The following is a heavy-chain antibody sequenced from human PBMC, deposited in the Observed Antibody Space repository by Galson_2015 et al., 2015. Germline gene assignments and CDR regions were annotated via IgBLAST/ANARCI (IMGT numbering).Heavy chain of an antibody. D-gene: IGHD1-14*01. J-gene: IGHJ5*01. Sequence: SVKVSCKASGYSFSNYGISWVRQAPGQGLEWMGWISGYNGGTNYPQKFQGRVTMTTDTSTSTAYMEVRGLGSDDTAVYYCARDLGKTSIWSWFDSWGQGTLVTVSS. V-gene: IGHV1-18*04. CDR2: ISGYNGGT. CDR1: GYSFSNYG. CDR3: ARDLGKTSIWSWFDS.